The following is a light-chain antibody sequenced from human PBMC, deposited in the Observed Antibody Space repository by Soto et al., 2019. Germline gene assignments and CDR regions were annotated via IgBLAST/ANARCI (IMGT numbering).Light chain of an antibody. J-gene: IGLJ2*01. V-gene: IGLV2-14*01. CDR3: SSYTGSSTHVV. CDR1: SSDVGGYNY. CDR2: DVT. Sequence: QSALTQPASVSGSPGQSITISCTGTSSDVGGYNYVSWYQQHPGKAPKLMIYDVTNRPSGVSNRLSGSKSGNTASLAISGLQAEDEADYYCSSYTGSSTHVVFGGGTKLTVL.